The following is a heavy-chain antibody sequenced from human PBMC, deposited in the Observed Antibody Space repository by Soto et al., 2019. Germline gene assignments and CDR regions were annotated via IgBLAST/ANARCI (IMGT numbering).Heavy chain of an antibody. CDR2: INAGNGNT. D-gene: IGHD3-10*01. Sequence: QVQLVQSGAEVKKPGASVKVSCKASGYIFTSYAMNWVRQAPGQRLEWMGWINAGNGNTKYSQKFQGRVTITRDTSASTAYMELSSLRSDATAVYYCARGLDYYGSGGWGFWGQGTLVTVSS. CDR3: ARGLDYYGSGGWGF. J-gene: IGHJ4*02. CDR1: GYIFTSYA. V-gene: IGHV1-3*01.